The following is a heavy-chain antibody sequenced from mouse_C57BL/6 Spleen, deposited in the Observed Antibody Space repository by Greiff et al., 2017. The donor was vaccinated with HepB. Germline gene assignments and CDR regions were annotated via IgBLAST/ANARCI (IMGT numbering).Heavy chain of an antibody. CDR1: GYTFTDYN. V-gene: IGHV1-22*01. Sequence: EVQLQQSGPELVKPGASVKMSCKASGYTFTDYNMHWVKQSHGKSLEWIGYINPNNGGTSYNQKFKGKATLTVNKSSSTAYMELRSLTSEDSAVYYCARIPNYYGSRGYYFDYWGQGTTLTVSS. D-gene: IGHD1-1*01. CDR2: INPNNGGT. CDR3: ARIPNYYGSRGYYFDY. J-gene: IGHJ2*01.